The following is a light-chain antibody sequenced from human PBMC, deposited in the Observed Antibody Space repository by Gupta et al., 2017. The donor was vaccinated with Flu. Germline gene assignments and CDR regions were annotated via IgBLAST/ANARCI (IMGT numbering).Light chain of an antibody. CDR3: QQYGTSPRA. CDR1: QTVSRSY. V-gene: IGKV3-20*01. J-gene: IGKJ1*01. Sequence: PGERATLSCRTSQTVSRSYLAWYQQKLGQAPRLLIYGTSSRATGIPDRFSGSGSGTDFTLSISRLEPEDFAVYYCQQYGTSPRAFGQGTKVEIK. CDR2: GTS.